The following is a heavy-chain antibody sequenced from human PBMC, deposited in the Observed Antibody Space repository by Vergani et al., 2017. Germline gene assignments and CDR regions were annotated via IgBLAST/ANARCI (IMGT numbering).Heavy chain of an antibody. D-gene: IGHD3-9*01. CDR2: IIPVLGKT. CDR1: GATFRSNT. Sequence: QVQLVQSGAEVKKPGSSVKVSCKASGATFRSNTISWVRQVPGQGLEWMGRIIPVLGKTKYAQDFQGRLTITADTSTSTAYMEMTSLRVEDTGVYYCVRDNLASIDWENYSREDKFDCWGQGTLVTVSS. CDR3: VRDNLASIDWENYSREDKFDC. V-gene: IGHV1-69*08. J-gene: IGHJ4*02.